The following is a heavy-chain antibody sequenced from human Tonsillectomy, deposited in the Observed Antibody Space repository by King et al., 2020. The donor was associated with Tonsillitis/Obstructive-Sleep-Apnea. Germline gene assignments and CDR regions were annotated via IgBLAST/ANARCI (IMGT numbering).Heavy chain of an antibody. V-gene: IGHV4-34*01. Sequence: VQLQQWGAGLLKPSETLSLTCAVYGGSFSDYYWSWIRQPPGKGLEWIGEINHSGSTNYNPSLKSRVTISVDTSKNQFSLKLSSLTAADPVVYYLARGEPVVIRHYYCYYMDVWGKETTVTVSS. CDR3: ARGEPVVIRHYYCYYMDV. D-gene: IGHD3-22*01. CDR1: GGSFSDYY. J-gene: IGHJ6*03. CDR2: INHSGST.